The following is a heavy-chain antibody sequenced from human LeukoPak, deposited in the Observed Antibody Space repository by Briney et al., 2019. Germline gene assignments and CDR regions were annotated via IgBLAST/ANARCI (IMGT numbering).Heavy chain of an antibody. CDR2: IYSGGST. V-gene: IGHV3-53*01. J-gene: IGHJ3*02. D-gene: IGHD6-19*01. CDR1: GFTVSSNC. CDR3: ASRYNSGWFAFDI. Sequence: GGSLRLSCAASGFTVSSNCMSWARQAPGKGLEWVSVIYSGGSTYYADSVKGRFTISRDNSKNTLYLQMNSLRAEDTAVYYCASRYNSGWFAFDIWGQGTMVTVSS.